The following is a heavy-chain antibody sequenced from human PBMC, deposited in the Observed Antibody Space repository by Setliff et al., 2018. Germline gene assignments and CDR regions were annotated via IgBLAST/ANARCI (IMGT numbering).Heavy chain of an antibody. CDR3: ARVPRLEWLLPPFDS. J-gene: IGHJ4*02. V-gene: IGHV1-69*05. CDR1: GGTFSSYA. CDR2: IMPVFGTP. Sequence: VASVKVSCKASGGTFSSYAISWVRQAPGQGLEWMGGIMPVFGTPDYAQNFHGRVTMTTDTSTSTAYMELRSLGSDDTAVYYCARVPRLEWLLPPFDSWGQGTLVTVSS. D-gene: IGHD3-3*01.